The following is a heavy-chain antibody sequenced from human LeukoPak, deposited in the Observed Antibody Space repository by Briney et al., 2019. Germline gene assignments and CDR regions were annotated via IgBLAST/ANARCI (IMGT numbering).Heavy chain of an antibody. CDR1: GGSISSSSYY. D-gene: IGHD1-26*01. V-gene: IGHV4-39*01. J-gene: IGHJ6*03. CDR3: ARQYVGAAYYYYYYMDV. Sequence: SETLSLTCTVSGGSISSSSYYWGWIRQPPGNGLEWIGSIYYSGSTYYNPSLKSRVTISVDTSKNQFSLKLSSVTAADTAVYYCARQYVGAAYYYYYYMDVWGKGTTVTVSS. CDR2: IYYSGST.